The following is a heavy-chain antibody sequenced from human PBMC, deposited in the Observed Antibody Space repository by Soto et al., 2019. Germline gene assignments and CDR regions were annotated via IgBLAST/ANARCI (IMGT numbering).Heavy chain of an antibody. J-gene: IGHJ6*02. CDR3: ARDLGPGKSGYHYGMDV. Sequence: PGGSLRLSCAASGFTFSSYSMNWVRQAPGKGLEWVSSISSSSSYIYYADSVKGRFTISRDNAKNSLYLQMNSLRAEDTAVYCCARDLGPGKSGYHYGMDVWGQGTTVTVSS. CDR2: ISSSSSYI. CDR1: GFTFSSYS. V-gene: IGHV3-21*01. D-gene: IGHD3-22*01.